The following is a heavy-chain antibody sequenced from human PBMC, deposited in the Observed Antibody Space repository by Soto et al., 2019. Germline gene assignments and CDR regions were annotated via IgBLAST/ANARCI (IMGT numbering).Heavy chain of an antibody. Sequence: SETLSLTCTVSGGSVTSNYWTWIRQPAGKGLEWIGRMYISGTTDYNPSLRGRATMSVDTSKNQFSLTLTSVTAADTAVYYCARERAAPSWIDPWGRGTLVTAPQ. V-gene: IGHV4-4*07. CDR1: GGSVTSNY. J-gene: IGHJ5*02. CDR2: MYISGTT. CDR3: ARERAAPSWIDP. D-gene: IGHD6-6*01.